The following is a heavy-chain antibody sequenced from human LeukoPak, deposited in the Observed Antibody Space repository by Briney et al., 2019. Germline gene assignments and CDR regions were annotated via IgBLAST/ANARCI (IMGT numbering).Heavy chain of an antibody. Sequence: PGGSLRLSCAASGFTFDDYGMSWVRQAPGKGLEWVSAISGSGGSTYYADSVKGRFTISRDNSKNTLYLQMNSLRAEDTAVYYCAKDQRYCGGDCYSSFDYWGQGTLVTVSS. CDR3: AKDQRYCGGDCYSSFDY. CDR2: ISGSGGST. J-gene: IGHJ4*02. CDR1: GFTFDDYG. D-gene: IGHD2-21*02. V-gene: IGHV3-23*01.